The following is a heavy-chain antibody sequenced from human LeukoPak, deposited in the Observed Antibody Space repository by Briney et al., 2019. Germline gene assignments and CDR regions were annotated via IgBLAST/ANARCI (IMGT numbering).Heavy chain of an antibody. Sequence: GGSLRLSCAAPGFTFSNYALNWVRQAPGKGLEWVSYISSGGTTIYYADSVKGRFTFSRDNAKNSLYLQMNSLRAEDTAVYYCARSGSSWYYFDCWGQGTLVTVSS. V-gene: IGHV3-48*03. D-gene: IGHD6-13*01. CDR1: GFTFSNYA. CDR3: ARSGSSWYYFDC. CDR2: ISSGGTTI. J-gene: IGHJ4*02.